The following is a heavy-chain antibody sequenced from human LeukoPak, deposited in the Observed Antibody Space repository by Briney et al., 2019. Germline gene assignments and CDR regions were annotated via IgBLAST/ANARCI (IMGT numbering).Heavy chain of an antibody. Sequence: GASVKVSCKASGYTFTSYAMHWVRQAPGQRLEWMGWINIGNGNTKYSQKFQGRVTITRDTSASTAYMELSSLTSEDTALYYCARGYGTGWYYFDYWGQGTLVTVSS. CDR2: INIGNGNT. CDR3: ARGYGTGWYYFDY. J-gene: IGHJ4*02. V-gene: IGHV1-3*04. D-gene: IGHD2-8*02. CDR1: GYTFTSYA.